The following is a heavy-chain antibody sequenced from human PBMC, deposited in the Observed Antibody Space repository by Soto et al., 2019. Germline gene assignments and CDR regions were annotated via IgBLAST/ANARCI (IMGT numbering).Heavy chain of an antibody. CDR3: ARVRQRDCSGGSCLFDD. CDR2: IYPGDSDT. Sequence: PGESLKISCKGSGYSFTSYWIGWVRQMPGKGLEWMGIIYPGDSDTRYSPSFQGQVTISADKSISTAYLQWSSLKASDTAMYYCARVRQRDCSGGSCLFDDWGQGTLVPVAS. J-gene: IGHJ4*02. CDR1: GYSFTSYW. V-gene: IGHV5-51*01. D-gene: IGHD2-15*01.